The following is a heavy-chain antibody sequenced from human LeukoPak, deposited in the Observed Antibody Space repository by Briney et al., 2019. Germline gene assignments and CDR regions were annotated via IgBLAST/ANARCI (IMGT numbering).Heavy chain of an antibody. Sequence: PSETLSLTCTVSGGPVNSGDSYWTWIRQHPGKGLEWIGYIYYSGTTYYNPSLKSRVTISVDTSKNQFSLNLNSVTAADTAVYYCARGAYDSSGRYVYDFDYWGQGTLVTVSS. J-gene: IGHJ4*02. CDR2: IYYSGTT. V-gene: IGHV4-31*03. D-gene: IGHD3-22*01. CDR1: GGPVNSGDSY. CDR3: ARGAYDSSGRYVYDFDY.